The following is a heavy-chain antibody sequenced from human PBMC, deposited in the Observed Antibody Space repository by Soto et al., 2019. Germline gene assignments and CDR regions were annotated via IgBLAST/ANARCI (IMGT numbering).Heavy chain of an antibody. D-gene: IGHD1-1*01. V-gene: IGHV4-34*01. CDR1: VDTFRGYY. J-gene: IGHJ5*02. Sequence: QVQLQQWGAGLLKPSETLSLTCAIYVDTFRGYYWSWIRQPPGKGLEWIGQINHSGSTNYEPSLKSRVTLSVDTSKNQFSLKLTSVTATDTAIYYCERTKWKGAWFDPWAQGTLVTVSS. CDR3: ERTKWKGAWFDP. CDR2: INHSGST.